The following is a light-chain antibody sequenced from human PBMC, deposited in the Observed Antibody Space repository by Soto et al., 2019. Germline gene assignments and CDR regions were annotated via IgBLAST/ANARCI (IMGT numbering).Light chain of an antibody. Sequence: DIQLTQSPSTLSASIGDRVVITCRASQTIDRWLAWYQQRPGLAPRLLIYDASTLESGVPSRFSGSGSETEFTLTISSLKPDDFATYHCPQYEGNPTFGHGTTVEGK. CDR3: PQYEGNPT. V-gene: IGKV1-5*01. CDR2: DAS. J-gene: IGKJ1*01. CDR1: QTIDRW.